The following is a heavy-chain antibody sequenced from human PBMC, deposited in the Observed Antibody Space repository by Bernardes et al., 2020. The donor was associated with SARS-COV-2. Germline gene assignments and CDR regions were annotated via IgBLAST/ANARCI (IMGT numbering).Heavy chain of an antibody. Sequence: SETLSLTCTVSGGSISSYYWSWIRQPPGKGLEWIGYIYYSGSTNYNPSLKSRVTISVDTSKNQFSLKLSSVTAADTAVYYCARDSVLLWFGEQVRWFDPWGQGTLVTVSS. CDR3: ARDSVLLWFGEQVRWFDP. CDR2: IYYSGST. CDR1: GGSISSYY. V-gene: IGHV4-59*01. J-gene: IGHJ5*02. D-gene: IGHD3-10*01.